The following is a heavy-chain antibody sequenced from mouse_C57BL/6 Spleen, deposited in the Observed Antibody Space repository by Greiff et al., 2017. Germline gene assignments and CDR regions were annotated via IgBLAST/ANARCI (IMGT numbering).Heavy chain of an antibody. J-gene: IGHJ4*01. Sequence: VQLQQSGAELARPGASVKLSCKASGYTFTSYGISWVKQRTGQGLEWIGEIYPRSGNTYYNEKFKGKDTLTADKSSSTAYMELRSLTSEDSAVYVCARDYYYAMDYWGQGTSVTVSS. V-gene: IGHV1-81*01. CDR1: GYTFTSYG. CDR2: IYPRSGNT. CDR3: ARDYYYAMDY.